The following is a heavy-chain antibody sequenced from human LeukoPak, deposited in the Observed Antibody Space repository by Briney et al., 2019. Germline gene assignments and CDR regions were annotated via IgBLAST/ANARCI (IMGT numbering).Heavy chain of an antibody. Sequence: ASVKVSCKASGYTFTRYYMHWVRQAPGQGLEWMGWINPNSAGTNYAQKFQGRVTMTRDTSITTAYMELRRLKNDDTAVYYCARGPYGGNSFFDYWGQGTVVTVPS. CDR2: INPNSAGT. V-gene: IGHV1-2*02. J-gene: IGHJ4*02. CDR1: GYTFTRYY. CDR3: ARGPYGGNSFFDY. D-gene: IGHD4-23*01.